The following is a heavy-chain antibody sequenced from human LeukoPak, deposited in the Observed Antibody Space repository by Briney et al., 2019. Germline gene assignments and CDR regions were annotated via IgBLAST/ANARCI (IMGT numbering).Heavy chain of an antibody. V-gene: IGHV1-69*05. Sequence: SVKVSCKASGYTFTSYGISWVRQAPGQGLEWMGGIIPIFGTANYAQKFQGRVTITTDESTSTAYMELSSLRSEDTAVYYCARASMVRGVIMTEKNAFDIWGQGTMVTVSS. CDR2: IIPIFGTA. CDR3: ARASMVRGVIMTEKNAFDI. CDR1: GYTFTSYG. J-gene: IGHJ3*02. D-gene: IGHD3-10*01.